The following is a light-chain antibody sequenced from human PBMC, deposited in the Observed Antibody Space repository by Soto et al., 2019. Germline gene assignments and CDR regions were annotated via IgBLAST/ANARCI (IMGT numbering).Light chain of an antibody. V-gene: IGKV1-39*01. J-gene: IGKJ4*01. CDR1: QSISSY. CDR2: AAS. CDR3: QQSYSTPLT. Sequence: DIQMTQSPSSLSASVGDRVTITCRASQSISSYLNWYQQKPGKAPKLLIYAASSLQSGVPSRFSGSGSGTDFTLTSSSLQPEDFATYYCQQSYSTPLTFGGGTTVEIK.